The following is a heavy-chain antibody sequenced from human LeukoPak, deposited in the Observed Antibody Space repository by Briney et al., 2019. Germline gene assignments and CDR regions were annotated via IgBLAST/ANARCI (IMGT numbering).Heavy chain of an antibody. CDR3: AREVGATGYYFDY. Sequence: PSETLSLTCTVSGGSISSYYWSWIRQPPGKGLEWIGYFYYSGSTHYNPSLKSRVTIPVDTSKNQLSLKLSSVTAADTAVYYCAREVGATGYYFDYWGQGTLVTVSS. J-gene: IGHJ4*02. V-gene: IGHV4-59*01. CDR2: FYYSGST. CDR1: GGSISSYY. D-gene: IGHD1-26*01.